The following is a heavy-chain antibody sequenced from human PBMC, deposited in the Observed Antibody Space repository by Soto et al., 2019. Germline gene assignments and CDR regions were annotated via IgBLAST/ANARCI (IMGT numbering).Heavy chain of an antibody. J-gene: IGHJ6*02. CDR1: GGSISSYY. Sequence: SETLSLTCTVSGGSISSYYWSWIRQPPGKGLKWIGYIYYSGSTNYNPSLKSRVTISVDTSKNQFSLKLSSVTAADTAVYYCARGGTVYYYYGMDVWGQGTTVTVSS. CDR3: ARGGTVYYYYGMDV. CDR2: IYYSGST. D-gene: IGHD1-1*01. V-gene: IGHV4-59*01.